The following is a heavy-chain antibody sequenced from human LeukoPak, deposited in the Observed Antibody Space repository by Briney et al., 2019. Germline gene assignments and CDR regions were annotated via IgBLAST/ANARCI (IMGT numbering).Heavy chain of an antibody. J-gene: IGHJ4*02. CDR1: GFTFSSYA. CDR2: FSGSGGST. CDR3: AKSSPPPLRY. Sequence: PGRSLRLSCAASGFTFSSYAMSWVRQAPGKGPEWVSAFSGSGGSTYYADSVKGRFTISRDNSKNTLYLQMNSLRAEDTAVYYCAKSSPPPLRYWGQGTLVTVSS. V-gene: IGHV3-23*01.